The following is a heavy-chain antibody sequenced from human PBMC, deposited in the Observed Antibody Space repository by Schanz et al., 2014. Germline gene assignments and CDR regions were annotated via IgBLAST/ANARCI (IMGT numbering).Heavy chain of an antibody. J-gene: IGHJ3*02. CDR2: ISYEGNDK. V-gene: IGHV3-30*19. D-gene: IGHD1-20*01. Sequence: QVQLVESGGGVVQPGGSLRLSCAASGFTFSAYGMHWVRQAPGKGLEWVAVISYEGNDKYYGDSVKGRFTISRDSPKNRLYLQMNSLRTDDTALYYCTTFNNRDALYIWGQGTMVSVSS. CDR1: GFTFSAYG. CDR3: TTFNNRDALYI.